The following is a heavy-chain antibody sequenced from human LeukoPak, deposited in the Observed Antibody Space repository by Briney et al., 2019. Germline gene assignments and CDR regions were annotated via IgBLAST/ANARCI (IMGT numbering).Heavy chain of an antibody. CDR2: ISAGSGNT. Sequence: PGGSLRLSCAASGFTFSRYWMHWVRQAPGKGLEWVSCISAGSGNTYYADSVKGRFTISRDDSKNTLYLQMNSLRAEDTAVYYCARVEGGSYFYYYYYMDVWGKGTTVTVSS. J-gene: IGHJ6*03. CDR3: ARVEGGSYFYYYYYMDV. D-gene: IGHD1-26*01. V-gene: IGHV3-NL1*01. CDR1: GFTFSRYW.